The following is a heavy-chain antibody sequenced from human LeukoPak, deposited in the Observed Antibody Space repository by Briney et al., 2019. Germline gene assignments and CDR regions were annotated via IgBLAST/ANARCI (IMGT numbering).Heavy chain of an antibody. D-gene: IGHD3-16*02. J-gene: IGHJ4*02. CDR1: GYTFTGYY. CDR2: INPNSGGT. CDR3: ARAAGGITFGGVIVTLWYFDY. V-gene: IGHV1-2*06. Sequence: GASVKVSCKASGYTFTGYYMHWVRRAPGQGLEWMGRINPNSGGTNYAQKFQGRVTMTRDTSISTAYMELSRLRSDDTAVYYCARAAGGITFGGVIVTLWYFDYWGQGTLVTVSS.